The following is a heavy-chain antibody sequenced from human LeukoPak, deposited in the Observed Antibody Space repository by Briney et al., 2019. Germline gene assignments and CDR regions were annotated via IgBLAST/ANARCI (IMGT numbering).Heavy chain of an antibody. J-gene: IGHJ5*01. V-gene: IGHV4-39*07. D-gene: IGHD2-21*01. CDR1: GDSIGRSTYY. Sequence: SETLSLTCDVSGDSIGRSTYYWGWVRQPPGKGLEWIGSIFYNGRTYYTPSLQSRVIMSLDTSKNQFSLRLTSVTAADTAVYYCARQVAVVEPTDPNWFDSWGQGTLVTVSS. CDR2: IFYNGRT. CDR3: ARQVAVVEPTDPNWFDS.